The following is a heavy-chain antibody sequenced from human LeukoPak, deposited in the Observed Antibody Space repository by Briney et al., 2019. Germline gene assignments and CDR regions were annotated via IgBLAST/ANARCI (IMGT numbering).Heavy chain of an antibody. V-gene: IGHV3-21*06. CDR1: GFNFSAYN. CDR3: ARDVDDGDPRPYWYFDL. CDR2: IIRSSTYI. J-gene: IGHJ2*01. D-gene: IGHD4-17*01. Sequence: GGSLRLSCAASGFNFSAYNMNWVRQAPGKGLEWVSSIIRSSTYIYYADSLKGRFTISRDNVKNSLYLQMSNLRAEDTAVYYCARDVDDGDPRPYWYFDLWGRGTLVTVSS.